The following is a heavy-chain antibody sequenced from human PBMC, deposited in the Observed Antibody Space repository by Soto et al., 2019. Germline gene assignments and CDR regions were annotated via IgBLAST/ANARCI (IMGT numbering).Heavy chain of an antibody. CDR2: ISGSGDRT. Sequence: EVQMLQSGGGLVQPGGSLRLSCAASGFTFTTYAMSWVRQAPGKGLEWVSGISGSGDRTHYADSVKGRFSISRDNSKNTLHLQMNSLRAEDTAIYYCAKASTYEYVWGSFRYHFDHWGQGALLTVSS. J-gene: IGHJ4*02. D-gene: IGHD3-16*02. CDR3: AKASTYEYVWGSFRYHFDH. CDR1: GFTFTTYA. V-gene: IGHV3-23*01.